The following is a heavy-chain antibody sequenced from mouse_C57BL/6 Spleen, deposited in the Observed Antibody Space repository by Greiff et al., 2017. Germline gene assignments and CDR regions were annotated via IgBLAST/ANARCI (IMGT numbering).Heavy chain of an antibody. CDR1: GFNIKDYY. CDR3: TTWGYYGSTSFDY. CDR2: IDPEDGDT. D-gene: IGHD1-1*01. Sequence: VQLQQSGAELVRPGASVKLSCTASGFNIKDYYMHWVKQRPEQGLEWIGRIDPEDGDTEYAPKFQGKATMTADTSSNTAYLQLSSLTSEDTAVYYCTTWGYYGSTSFDYWGQGTTLTVSS. J-gene: IGHJ2*01. V-gene: IGHV14-1*01.